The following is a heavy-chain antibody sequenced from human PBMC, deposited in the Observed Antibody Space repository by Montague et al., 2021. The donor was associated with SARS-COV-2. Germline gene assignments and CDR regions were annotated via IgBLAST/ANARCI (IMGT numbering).Heavy chain of an antibody. D-gene: IGHD3-3*01. CDR1: GFSLSTSAVG. Sequence: PALVKPTQTLALTCTFSGFSLSTSAVGVGWIRQPPGKALQWLALIYWDDDKRYSPSLKTRLTVTKDTSKNQVVLTRTNWDPVDTATYYCAHAQTGFWGAYYSTWGQGTLVTVSS. CDR3: AHAQTGFWGAYYST. CDR2: IYWDDDK. J-gene: IGHJ5*02. V-gene: IGHV2-5*02.